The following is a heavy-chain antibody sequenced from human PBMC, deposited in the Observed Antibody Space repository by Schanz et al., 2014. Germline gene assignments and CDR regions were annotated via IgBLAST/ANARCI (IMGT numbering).Heavy chain of an antibody. CDR3: ANNWNLDY. D-gene: IGHD1-20*01. CDR2: ISYGTSYI. V-gene: IGHV3-21*02. Sequence: EVQLVESGGGLVKPGGSLRLSCGVSGFTASSHSMNWVRQAPGKGLEWVSSISYGTSYIYYAESVKGRFTISRDNSKNTLYLQMNSLRAEDTAVYYCANNWNLDYWGQGTLVTVSS. CDR1: GFTASSHS. J-gene: IGHJ4*02.